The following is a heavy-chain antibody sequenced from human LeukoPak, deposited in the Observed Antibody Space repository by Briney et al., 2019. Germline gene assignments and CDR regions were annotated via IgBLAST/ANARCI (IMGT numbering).Heavy chain of an antibody. J-gene: IGHJ5*02. CDR3: ARRPTVTTPLTA. Sequence: GRTLRLSCAASVFTLSILSMSSGRHAPGKRQGCVANIKQDGSEKYYVDSVKGRFTISRDNAKNSLYLQMNSLRAEDTAVYYCARRPTVTTPLTAWGQGTLVTVSS. CDR2: IKQDGSEK. V-gene: IGHV3-7*05. CDR1: VFTLSILS. D-gene: IGHD4-17*01.